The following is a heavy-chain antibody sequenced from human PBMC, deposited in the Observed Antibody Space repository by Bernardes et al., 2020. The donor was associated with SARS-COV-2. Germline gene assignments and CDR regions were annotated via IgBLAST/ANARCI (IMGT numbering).Heavy chain of an antibody. Sequence: SEPLSLTCTVSGASFSAYHWGWVRLPPQKGLEWIGYNTYRGSANYNPSLKSRVTISVDTSKNQFSLSLSSVTAADTAVYFCARVYSWYFDSWGQGVLVTVSS. J-gene: IGHJ4*02. CDR3: ARVYSWYFDS. D-gene: IGHD5-18*01. CDR2: NTYRGSA. CDR1: GASFSAYH. V-gene: IGHV4-59*01.